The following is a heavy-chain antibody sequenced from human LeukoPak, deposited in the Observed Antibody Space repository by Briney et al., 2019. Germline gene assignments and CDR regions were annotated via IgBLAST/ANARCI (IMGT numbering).Heavy chain of an antibody. V-gene: IGHV1-8*01. D-gene: IGHD2-21*02. CDR1: GYTCTSYD. CDR3: ARDGGGGGDSLSAFDI. CDR2: MNPNSGNT. Sequence: GASVKVSCKASGYTCTSYDINWVRQATGQGLEWMGWMNPNSGNTGYAQKFQGRVTMTRNSSISTAYMELSSLRSEDTAVYYCARDGGGGGDSLSAFDIWGQGTMVTVSS. J-gene: IGHJ3*02.